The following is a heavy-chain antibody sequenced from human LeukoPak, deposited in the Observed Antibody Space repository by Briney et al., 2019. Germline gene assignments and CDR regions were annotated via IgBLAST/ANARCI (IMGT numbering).Heavy chain of an antibody. J-gene: IGHJ5*02. CDR2: IYYTGAT. D-gene: IGHD3-10*01. Sequence: SETLSLTCTVSGGSISSSIHFWGWFCQPPGKRLEWIGNIYYTGATYYNPSLKSRVTISVDTSKNQFSLKLRSVTAADTAVYYCAREVLSMVRGVIPKEAWGWFDPWGQGTLVTVSS. V-gene: IGHV4-39*07. CDR3: AREVLSMVRGVIPKEAWGWFDP. CDR1: GGSISSSIHF.